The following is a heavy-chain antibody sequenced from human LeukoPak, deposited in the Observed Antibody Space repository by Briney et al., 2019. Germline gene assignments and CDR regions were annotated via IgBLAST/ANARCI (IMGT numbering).Heavy chain of an antibody. V-gene: IGHV3-23*01. CDR2: ISGSGGST. CDR3: AKKYSTGLDP. CDR1: GFTFSSYA. Sequence: GGSLRLSCAASGFTFSSYAMNWVRQAPGKGLEWVSEISGSGGSTYYADSVKGRFTISRDNSNNTLYPQMNSLITEDTAVYYCAKKYSTGLDPWGRGTLVTVSS. J-gene: IGHJ5*02. D-gene: IGHD1-26*01.